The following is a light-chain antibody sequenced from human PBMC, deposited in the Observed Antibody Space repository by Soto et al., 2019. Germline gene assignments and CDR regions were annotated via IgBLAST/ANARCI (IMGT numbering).Light chain of an antibody. CDR2: GAS. CDR3: QHYAGSPT. CDR1: QSVDSTF. V-gene: IGKV3-20*01. J-gene: IGKJ3*01. Sequence: EIVLTQSPGSLSLSPGERATLSCRANQSVDSTFLVWYQQKPGQVPRLLIYGASSRATGIPDRFSGSGSGTDFTLTISRLEPDDFAVYYCQHYAGSPTFGPGTKVDIK.